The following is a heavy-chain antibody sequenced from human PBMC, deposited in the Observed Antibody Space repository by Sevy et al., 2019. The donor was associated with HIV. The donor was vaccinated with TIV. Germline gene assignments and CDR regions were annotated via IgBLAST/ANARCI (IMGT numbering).Heavy chain of an antibody. CDR2: ISSSGSTI. D-gene: IGHD3-3*01. CDR3: ARDPTYYDFWSGYYTGWFDP. Sequence: GGSLRLSCAASGFTFSDYYMIWVRQAPGKGLEWVSYISSSGSTIYYAGSVKGRFTISRDNAKNSLYLQMNSLRAEDTAVYYCARDPTYYDFWSGYYTGWFDPWGQGTLVTVSS. V-gene: IGHV3-11*01. CDR1: GFTFSDYY. J-gene: IGHJ5*02.